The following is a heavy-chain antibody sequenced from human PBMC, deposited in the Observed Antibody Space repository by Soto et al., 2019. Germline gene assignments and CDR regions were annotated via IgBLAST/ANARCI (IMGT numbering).Heavy chain of an antibody. CDR3: AILQIVGATYTFDY. V-gene: IGHV1-18*04. CDR2: INAYNGNT. D-gene: IGHD2-21*01. J-gene: IGHJ4*02. CDR1: GYTFTSYG. Sequence: ASVKVSCKASGYTFTSYGVSWVRQAPGQGLEWMGWINAYNGNTHYAQKFQGRVTMTTDTSTSTAYMELRSLTSDDTAVYHCAILQIVGATYTFDYWGQGTQVTVS.